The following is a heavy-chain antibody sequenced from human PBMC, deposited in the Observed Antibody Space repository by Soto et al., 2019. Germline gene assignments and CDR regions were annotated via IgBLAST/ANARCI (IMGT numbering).Heavy chain of an antibody. CDR1: GFTFRIYS. CDR2: MWYDGTNK. J-gene: IGHJ3*02. V-gene: IGHV3-33*01. Sequence: QVQLVESGGGVVQPGRSLRLSCAASGFTFRIYSMHWVRQSPGKGLEWVAVMWYDGTNKYYGESVKGRFTISRDNSENQVYLQMNSLRVEDTAVYYCARDATFGNKGGSFYIWGHWTLVPVS. D-gene: IGHD3-16*01. CDR3: ARDATFGNKGGSFYI.